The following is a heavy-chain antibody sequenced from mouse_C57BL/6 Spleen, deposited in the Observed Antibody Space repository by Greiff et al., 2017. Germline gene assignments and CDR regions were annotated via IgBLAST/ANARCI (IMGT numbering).Heavy chain of an antibody. V-gene: IGHV1-78*01. Sequence: QVQLQQSDAELVKPGASVKISCKVSGYTFTDHTIHWMKQRPEQGLEWIGYIYPRDGSTKYNEKFKGKATLTADKSSSTAYMQLNCLTSEYAAVYFCAREGIYYDYDGGFAYWGQGTLVTVSA. CDR2: IYPRDGST. CDR3: AREGIYYDYDGGFAY. D-gene: IGHD2-4*01. J-gene: IGHJ3*01. CDR1: GYTFTDHT.